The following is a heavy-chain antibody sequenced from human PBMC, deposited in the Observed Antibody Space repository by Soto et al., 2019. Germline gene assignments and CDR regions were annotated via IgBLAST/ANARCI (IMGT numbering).Heavy chain of an antibody. CDR2: ISAYNGNT. Sequence: SVKVSCXXXGXXXTXXXXXWVRQXPGQGLEWMGWISAYNGNTNYAQKLQGRVTMTTDTSTSTAYMELRSLRSDDTAVYYCARDVPTYYDILTDSGDYYYGMDVWGQGTTVTVSS. V-gene: IGHV1-18*01. J-gene: IGHJ6*02. CDR1: GXXXTXXX. D-gene: IGHD3-9*01. CDR3: ARDVPTYYDILTDSGDYYYGMDV.